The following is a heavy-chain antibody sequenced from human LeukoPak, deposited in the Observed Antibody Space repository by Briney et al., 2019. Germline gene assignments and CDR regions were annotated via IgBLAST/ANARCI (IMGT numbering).Heavy chain of an antibody. CDR3: ARGYCSSTSCYTATPHNWFDP. J-gene: IGHJ5*02. D-gene: IGHD2-2*02. Sequence: PGGSLRLSCEASGFTFSSYGMHWVRQAPGKGLVWVSRINSDGSSTSYADSVKGRFTISRDNAKNTLYLQMNSLRAEDTAVYYCARGYCSSTSCYTATPHNWFDPWGQGTLVTVSS. V-gene: IGHV3-74*01. CDR2: INSDGSST. CDR1: GFTFSSYG.